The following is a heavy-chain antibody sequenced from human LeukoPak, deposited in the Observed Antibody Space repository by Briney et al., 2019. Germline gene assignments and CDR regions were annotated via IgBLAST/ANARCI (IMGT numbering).Heavy chain of an antibody. D-gene: IGHD6-6*01. V-gene: IGHV4-4*09. J-gene: IGHJ4*02. CDR2: IYTSGST. CDR3: ARSIAARDFDY. CDR1: GGSISSYY. Sequence: PSETLSLTCTVSGGSISSYYWSWIRRPPGKGLEWIGYIYTSGSTNYNPSLKSRVTISVDTSKNQFSLKLSSVTAADTAVYYCARSIAARDFDYWGQGTLVTVSS.